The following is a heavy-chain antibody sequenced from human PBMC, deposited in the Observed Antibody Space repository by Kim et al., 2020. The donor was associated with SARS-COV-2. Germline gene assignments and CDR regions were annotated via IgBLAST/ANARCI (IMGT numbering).Heavy chain of an antibody. V-gene: IGHV3-23*01. D-gene: IGHD6-19*01. CDR1: GFIFGNYA. J-gene: IGHJ4*02. CDR3: AKDHPSRGWPTFDS. Sequence: GGSLILSCEASGFIFGNYAMSWVRQGPGKGLEWVASVNNGNNPYYANSVKGRFTVSRDNAKNMFYLQMGSLRVEDTALYYCAKDHPSRGWPTFDSWGQGT. CDR2: VNNGNNP.